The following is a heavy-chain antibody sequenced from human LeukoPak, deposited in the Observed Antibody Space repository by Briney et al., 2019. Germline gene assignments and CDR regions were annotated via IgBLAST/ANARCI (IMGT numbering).Heavy chain of an antibody. CDR2: IYYSGST. J-gene: IGHJ4*02. Sequence: PSETLSLTCTVSGGSISSYYWSWIRQPPGKGLEWIGYIYYSGSTNYNPSLKSRVTISVDTSKNQFSLKLSTVTAADTAVYYCGRNFDYWGQGTLVTVSS. CDR1: GGSISSYY. V-gene: IGHV4-59*01. CDR3: GRNFDY.